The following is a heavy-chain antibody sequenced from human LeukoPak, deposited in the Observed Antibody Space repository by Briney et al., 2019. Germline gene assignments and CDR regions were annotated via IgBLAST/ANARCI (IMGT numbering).Heavy chain of an antibody. J-gene: IGHJ4*02. CDR3: ASLRLIDY. D-gene: IGHD3-16*01. CDR2: INPNSGTT. V-gene: IGHV1-2*02. CDR1: GYTFIGYY. Sequence: ASVKVSCEASGYTFIGYYMHWVRQAPGQGLEWMGCINPNSGTTNYAQKFQGRVTMTRDTSITTAYMELSGLRSDDTAVYYCASLRLIDYWGQGTLVTVSS.